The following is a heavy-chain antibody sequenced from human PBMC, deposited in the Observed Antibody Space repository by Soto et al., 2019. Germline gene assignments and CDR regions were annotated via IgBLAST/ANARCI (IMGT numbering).Heavy chain of an antibody. CDR3: AIFWSSGLLYDY. Sequence: SVKVSCKASGGTFSSYAISWVRQAPGQGLEWMGGIIPIFGTANYAQKFQGRVTITADESTSTAYMELSSLRSEDTAVYYCAIFWSSGLLYDYWGQGTLVTVSS. CDR2: IIPIFGTA. CDR1: GGTFSSYA. J-gene: IGHJ4*02. D-gene: IGHD3-3*01. V-gene: IGHV1-69*13.